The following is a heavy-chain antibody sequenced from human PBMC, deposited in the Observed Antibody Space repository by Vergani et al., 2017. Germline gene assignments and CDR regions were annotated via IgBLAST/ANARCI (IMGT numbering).Heavy chain of an antibody. V-gene: IGHV1-69*02. Sequence: QVHLEQSGTEVKKPGSSVKVSCKVSGDIFNNYTVTWVRQAPGQGLEWMGRIIPIIRLATSAQKFQDRVKITGDTSTNTVYLEMNKLRSDDTAVYYCARVSPGDNSGWEPFDYWGQGTLVTVSS. J-gene: IGHJ4*02. CDR1: GDIFNNYT. CDR2: IIPIIRLA. D-gene: IGHD6-19*01. CDR3: ARVSPGDNSGWEPFDY.